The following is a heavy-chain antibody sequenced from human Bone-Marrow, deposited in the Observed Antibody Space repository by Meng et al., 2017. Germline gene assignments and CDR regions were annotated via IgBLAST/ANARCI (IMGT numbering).Heavy chain of an antibody. V-gene: IGHV3-30*01. CDR1: GFTFSSYA. J-gene: IGHJ4*01. D-gene: IGHD5-18*01. Sequence: GESLKISCAASGFTFSSYAMHWVRQAPGKGLEWVAVISYDGSNKYYADSVKGRFTISRDNSKNTLYLQMNSLRAEDTAVYYCARYTAFAYWGHGTLVTGSS. CDR2: ISYDGSNK. CDR3: ARYTAFAY.